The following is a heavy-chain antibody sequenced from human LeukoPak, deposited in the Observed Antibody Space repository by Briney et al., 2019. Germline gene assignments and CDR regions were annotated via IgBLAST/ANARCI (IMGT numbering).Heavy chain of an antibody. D-gene: IGHD6-19*01. CDR1: RFSLSNYW. CDR2: IKQDGSET. V-gene: IGHV3-7*01. J-gene: IGHJ4*02. Sequence: PGGSLRLSCAASRFSLSNYWMSWVRQAPGKGLEWVANIKQDGSETFYVDSVKGRFTISRDNAKNSLSLQMNSLRAEDTAVYYCARQRGSGCLDYWGQVTLVTVSS. CDR3: ARQRGSGCLDY.